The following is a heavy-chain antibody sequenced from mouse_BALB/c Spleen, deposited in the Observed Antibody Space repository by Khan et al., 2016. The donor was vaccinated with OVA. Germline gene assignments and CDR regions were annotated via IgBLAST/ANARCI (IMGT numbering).Heavy chain of an antibody. CDR2: IWAGGST. CDR1: GFPLSRYS. J-gene: IGHJ1*01. V-gene: IGHV2-6-4*01. Sequence: QVQLQQSGPGLVAPSQSLSITCTVSGFPLSRYSLHWIRQPPGKGLEWLGMIWAGGSTDYNSALISRLTINKDNSKSQIFLKMNSLHPDDTAIYYCARNRDGGSYWFFDVWGAGTTVTVSS. D-gene: IGHD1-2*01. CDR3: ARNRDGGSYWFFDV.